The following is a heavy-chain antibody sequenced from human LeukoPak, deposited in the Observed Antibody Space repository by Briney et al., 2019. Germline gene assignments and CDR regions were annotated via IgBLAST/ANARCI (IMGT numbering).Heavy chain of an antibody. Sequence: GGSLRLSCAASGFSFSNYAMHWVRQAPGKGLEWVAVISYDGSNKYYADSVKGRFTISRDNSKNTLYLQMNSLRAEDTAVYYCAKARTYSSGYHYYDYWGQGTLVTVSS. CDR3: AKARTYSSGYHYYDY. J-gene: IGHJ4*02. CDR2: ISYDGSNK. D-gene: IGHD3-22*01. CDR1: GFSFSNYA. V-gene: IGHV3-30*04.